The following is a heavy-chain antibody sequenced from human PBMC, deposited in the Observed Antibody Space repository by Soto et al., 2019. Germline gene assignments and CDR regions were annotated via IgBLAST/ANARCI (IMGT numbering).Heavy chain of an antibody. CDR2: VNPSGGST. J-gene: IGHJ4*02. CDR3: ARDLDSSGWSRPIFDY. V-gene: IGHV1-46*01. CDR1: GYTFLSYY. D-gene: IGHD6-19*01. Sequence: ASVKVSCKASGYTFLSYYMHWVRQAPGQGLEWMGIVNPSGGSTTYARKFQGRVTMTRDTSTSTFYMELSSLRSDDTAVYYCARDLDSSGWSRPIFDYWGKGTLVTVSS.